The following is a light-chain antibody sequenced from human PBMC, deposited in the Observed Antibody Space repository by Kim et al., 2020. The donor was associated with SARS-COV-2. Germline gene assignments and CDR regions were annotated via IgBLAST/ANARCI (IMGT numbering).Light chain of an antibody. Sequence: SYELTQPPSVSVAPGKTARITCGGNNIGSKSVHWYQQKPGQAPVLVIYYDSDRPSGIPERFSGSNSGNTATLTIRRVEAGDEADYYWQVWDSSSAHRVFGGGTQLTVL. CDR2: YDS. J-gene: IGLJ3*02. V-gene: IGLV3-21*04. CDR1: NIGSKS. CDR3: QVWDSSSAHRV.